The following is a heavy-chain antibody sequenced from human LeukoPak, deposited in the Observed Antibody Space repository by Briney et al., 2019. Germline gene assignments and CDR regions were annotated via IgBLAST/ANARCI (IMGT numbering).Heavy chain of an antibody. D-gene: IGHD3-3*01. CDR3: ARGLRFLEWLNWFDP. CDR1: GGSINRFY. Sequence: SETLSLTCTVAGGSINRFYWSWLRQPPGKRLEWIGYIHYSGTTNYNPSLKSRVTISVDASKSHFSLELTSVTAADTAVYYCARGLRFLEWLNWFDPWGQGTLVTVSS. J-gene: IGHJ5*02. CDR2: IHYSGTT. V-gene: IGHV4-59*01.